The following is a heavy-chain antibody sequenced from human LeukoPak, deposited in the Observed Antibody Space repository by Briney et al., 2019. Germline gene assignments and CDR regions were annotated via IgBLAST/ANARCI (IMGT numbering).Heavy chain of an antibody. J-gene: IGHJ6*03. CDR2: ISGSGGST. Sequence: GGSLRLSCAASGFTFSSYAMSWVRQAPGKGLEWVSAISGSGGSTYYADSVKGRFTISRDNSKNTLYLQMNSLRAEDTAVYYCATRKCSISACRASSYRCMDDWGKGTTVTVSS. CDR1: GFTFSSYA. CDR3: ATRKCSISACRASSYRCMDD. D-gene: IGHD2-2*01. V-gene: IGHV3-23*01.